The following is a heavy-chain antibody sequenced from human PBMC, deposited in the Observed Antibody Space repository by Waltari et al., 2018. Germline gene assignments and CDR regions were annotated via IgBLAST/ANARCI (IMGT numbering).Heavy chain of an antibody. CDR1: GGSLSGYC. CDR3: ARGPYYDFWSGYPSRRQGMDV. D-gene: IGHD3-3*01. V-gene: IGHV4-34*01. CDR2: IQHSGST. Sequence: QVQLQQWGAGLLKPSETLSLTCAVYGGSLSGYCWSWIRQPPGKGLEWIGEIQHSGSTNYNPSLKSRVTISVDTSKNQFSLKLSSVTAADTAVYYCARGPYYDFWSGYPSRRQGMDVWGQGTTVTVSS. J-gene: IGHJ6*02.